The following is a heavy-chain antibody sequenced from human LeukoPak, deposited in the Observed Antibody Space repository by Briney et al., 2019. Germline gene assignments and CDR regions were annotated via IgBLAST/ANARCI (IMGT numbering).Heavy chain of an antibody. CDR2: IYYSGST. CDR1: GDSISSFY. Sequence: SETLSLTCTVSGDSISSFYWTWIRQPPGKGLEWIGYIYYSGSTNYNPSLKGRVTISLDTSEKQFSLKLTSVTAADTAVYYCASAKPYFDYWGQGSLVTVSS. CDR3: ASAKPYFDY. V-gene: IGHV4-59*08. J-gene: IGHJ4*02.